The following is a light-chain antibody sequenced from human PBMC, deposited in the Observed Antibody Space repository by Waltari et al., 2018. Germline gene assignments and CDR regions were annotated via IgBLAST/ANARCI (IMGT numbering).Light chain of an antibody. Sequence: QSALTQPASVSGSPGQSITISDTGPNNDFGRSQFLSWYHQHPGRAPQLLIYDVTERPSGISYRFSGSKSANTASLTISGLLPEDEAIYYCCSFTATHTLLFGGGTTVTVL. CDR3: CSFTATHTLL. CDR1: NNDFGRSQF. CDR2: DVT. V-gene: IGLV2-14*03. J-gene: IGLJ2*01.